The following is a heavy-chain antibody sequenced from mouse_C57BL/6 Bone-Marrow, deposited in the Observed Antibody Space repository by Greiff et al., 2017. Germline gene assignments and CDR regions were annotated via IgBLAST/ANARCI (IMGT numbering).Heavy chain of an antibody. CDR1: GYTFTSYW. Sequence: QVHVKQPGAELVKPGASVKLSCKASGYTFTSYWITWVKQRPGQGLEWIGDIYPSSGSTNYNEKFKSKATLTVDTSSSTAYMQLRSLTSEDSAVYYCAYDPCDWYFDVWGTGTTVTVSS. J-gene: IGHJ1*03. D-gene: IGHD2-3*01. V-gene: IGHV1-55*01. CDR3: AYDPCDWYFDV. CDR2: IYPSSGST.